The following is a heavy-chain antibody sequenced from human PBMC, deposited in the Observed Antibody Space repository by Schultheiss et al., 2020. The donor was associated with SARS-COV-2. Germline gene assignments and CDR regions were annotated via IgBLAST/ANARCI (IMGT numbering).Heavy chain of an antibody. Sequence: ASVKVSCKASGYTFTGYYMHWVRQAPGQGLEWMGWINPNSGGTNYAQKFQGRVTITRDTSISTAYMELSRLRSDDTAVYYCARHLVDTAMNDAFDIWGQGTMVTVSS. CDR1: GYTFTGYY. D-gene: IGHD5-18*01. CDR2: INPNSGGT. V-gene: IGHV1-2*02. CDR3: ARHLVDTAMNDAFDI. J-gene: IGHJ3*02.